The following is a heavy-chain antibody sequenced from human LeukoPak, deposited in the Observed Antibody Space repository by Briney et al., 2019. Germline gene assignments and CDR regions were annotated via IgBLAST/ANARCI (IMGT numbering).Heavy chain of an antibody. CDR3: VRGTNDWTGIDY. Sequence: PGGSLRLSCAASGFTFSNYWMHWVRQAPGKGLVWVSRINPDGSSTDYADSVKGRFTISRDNARNTLYLQMNSLRVEDTAIYYCVRGTNDWTGIDYWGQGTLDTVSS. CDR2: INPDGSST. D-gene: IGHD2-8*01. J-gene: IGHJ4*02. V-gene: IGHV3-74*01. CDR1: GFTFSNYW.